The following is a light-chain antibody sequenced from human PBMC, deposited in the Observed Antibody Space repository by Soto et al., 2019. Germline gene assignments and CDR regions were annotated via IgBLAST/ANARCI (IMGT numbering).Light chain of an antibody. CDR1: QSNTTY. Sequence: QITHWLSTLSTCVEPQITITDRASQSNTTYLQWYQQKPGKAPNLLIYAASNLQRGAPSKFSGSGSGTDFTLTINSPQPEDFATYYCQQGYSTPWTFGQGTKVEIK. V-gene: IGKV1-39*01. CDR2: AAS. J-gene: IGKJ1*01. CDR3: QQGYSTPWT.